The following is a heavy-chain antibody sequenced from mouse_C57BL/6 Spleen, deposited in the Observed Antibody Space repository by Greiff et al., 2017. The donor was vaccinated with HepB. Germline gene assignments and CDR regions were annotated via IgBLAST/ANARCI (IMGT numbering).Heavy chain of an antibody. Sequence: EVQLQQSGPVLVKPGASVKMSCKASGYTFTDYYMNWVKQSHGKSLEWIGVINPYNGGTSYNQKFKGKATLTVDKSSSTAYMELNSLTSEDSAVYYCARGYDYDDDAYYFDYWGQGTTLTVSS. J-gene: IGHJ2*01. CDR1: GYTFTDYY. CDR2: INPYNGGT. CDR3: ARGYDYDDDAYYFDY. D-gene: IGHD2-4*01. V-gene: IGHV1-19*01.